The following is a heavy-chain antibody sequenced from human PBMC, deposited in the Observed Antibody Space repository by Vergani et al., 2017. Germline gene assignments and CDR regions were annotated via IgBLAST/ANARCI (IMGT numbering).Heavy chain of an antibody. CDR3: ARVLVSYYFDY. CDR2: INHSCST. D-gene: IGHD2-8*02. V-gene: IGHV4-39*07. CDR1: GGSISSGSYY. J-gene: IGHJ4*02. Sequence: QVQLQESGPGLVKPSQTLSLTCTVSGGSISSGSYYWSWIRQPPGKGLELIGEINHSCSTNYNPSLRSRVTISVDTSKNQFSLKLSSVTAADTAVYYCARVLVSYYFDYWGQGTLVTVSS.